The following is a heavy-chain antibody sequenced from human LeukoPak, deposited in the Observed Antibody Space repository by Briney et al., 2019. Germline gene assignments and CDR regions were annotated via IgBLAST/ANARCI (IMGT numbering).Heavy chain of an antibody. CDR2: IRSKAYGGTT. CDR1: GFTFGDYA. CDR3: TRYDSWSGYDY. D-gene: IGHD3-3*01. J-gene: IGHJ4*02. Sequence: PGRSLRLSCTASGFTFGDYAMSWVRQAPGKGLEWVGFIRSKAYGGTTEYAASVKGRFTISRDDSKSIAYLQMNSLKTEDTAVYYCTRYDSWSGYDYWGQGTLVTVSS. V-gene: IGHV3-49*04.